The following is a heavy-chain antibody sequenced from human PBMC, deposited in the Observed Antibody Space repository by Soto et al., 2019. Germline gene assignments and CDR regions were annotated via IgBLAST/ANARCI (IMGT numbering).Heavy chain of an antibody. Sequence: LRLSCAASGFTFSSYAMSWVRQAPGKGLEWVSAISGSGGSTYYADSVKGRFTISRDNAKNTLYLQMNSLRAEDTAVYYCARDRGYTYGFAFWGQGALVTVSS. CDR2: ISGSGGST. CDR3: ARDRGYTYGFAF. CDR1: GFTFSSYA. J-gene: IGHJ4*02. D-gene: IGHD5-18*01. V-gene: IGHV3-23*01.